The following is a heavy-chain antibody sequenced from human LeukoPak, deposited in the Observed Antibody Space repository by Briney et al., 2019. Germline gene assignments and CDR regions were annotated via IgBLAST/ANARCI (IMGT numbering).Heavy chain of an antibody. CDR1: GFTFSSYV. D-gene: IGHD2-15*01. J-gene: IGHJ4*02. Sequence: PGRSLRLSCAASGFTFSSYVMHWVRQAPGKGLEWVAVIWYDGSNKYYADSVKGRFTISRDNSKNTLYLQMNSLRAEDTAVYYCAKDLDRYCSGGSSGYFDYGGQGTLVTVSS. CDR3: AKDLDRYCSGGSSGYFDY. V-gene: IGHV3-33*06. CDR2: IWYDGSNK.